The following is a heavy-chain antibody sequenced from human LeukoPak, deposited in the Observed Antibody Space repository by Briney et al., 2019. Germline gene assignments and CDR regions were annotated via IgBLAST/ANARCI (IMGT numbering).Heavy chain of an antibody. CDR2: IYLSGST. J-gene: IGHJ6*03. V-gene: IGHV4-38-2*02. CDR1: GYSISSGYY. Sequence: PSETLSLTCTVSGYSISSGYYWGWIRQPPGKGREWIGSIYLSGSTYYNPSLKSRVTISVDTSKNQFSLKLSSVTAADTAVYYCARGSSGWYVHYYYYYYMDVWGKGTTVTISS. CDR3: ARGSSGWYVHYYYYYYMDV. D-gene: IGHD6-19*01.